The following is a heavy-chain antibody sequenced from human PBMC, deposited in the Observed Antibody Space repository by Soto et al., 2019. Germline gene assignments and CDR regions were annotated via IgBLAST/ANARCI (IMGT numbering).Heavy chain of an antibody. D-gene: IGHD6-13*01. J-gene: IGHJ4*02. Sequence: QVQLVQSGAEVKKPGASVKVSCKASGYTFTSYAMHWVRQAPGQRLEWMGWINAGNGNTKYSQKFQGRVNITRDTSASTAYMELRSLRSEDTAVYYCARGDREQQLTLEYYFDYWGQGTLVTVSS. CDR1: GYTFTSYA. CDR3: ARGDREQQLTLEYYFDY. V-gene: IGHV1-3*01. CDR2: INAGNGNT.